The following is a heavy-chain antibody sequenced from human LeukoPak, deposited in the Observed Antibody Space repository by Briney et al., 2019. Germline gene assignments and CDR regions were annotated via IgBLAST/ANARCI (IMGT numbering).Heavy chain of an antibody. Sequence: ASVKVSCKASGYTFTSYGISWVRQAPGQGLEWMGWISAYNGNTNYAQKPQGRVTMTTDTSTSTAYMELRSLRSDDTAVYYCARVTPGAVPFDYWGQGTLVTVSS. CDR2: ISAYNGNT. CDR1: GYTFTSYG. J-gene: IGHJ4*02. V-gene: IGHV1-18*01. D-gene: IGHD6-13*01. CDR3: ARVTPGAVPFDY.